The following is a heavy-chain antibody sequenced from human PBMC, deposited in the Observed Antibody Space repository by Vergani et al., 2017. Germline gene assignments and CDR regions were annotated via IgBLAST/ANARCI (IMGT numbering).Heavy chain of an antibody. CDR1: GGSISSGGYS. D-gene: IGHD2-2*01. CDR2: IYHSGST. Sequence: QLQLQESGSGLVKPSQTLSLTCAVSGGSISSGGYSWSWIRQPPGKGLEWIGYIYHSGSTYYNPSLKSRVTISVDRSKNQFSLKLSSVTAADTAVYYCARGGSTETYYYYYYMDVWGKGTTVTXSS. V-gene: IGHV4-30-2*01. J-gene: IGHJ6*03. CDR3: ARGGSTETYYYYYYMDV.